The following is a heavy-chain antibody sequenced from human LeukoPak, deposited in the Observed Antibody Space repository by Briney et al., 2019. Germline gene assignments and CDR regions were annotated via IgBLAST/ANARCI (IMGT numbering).Heavy chain of an antibody. V-gene: IGHV1-2*02. J-gene: IGHJ4*02. D-gene: IGHD2-2*01. Sequence: GVSVKVSCKASGYTFTGYYMHWVRQAPGQGLEWMGWINPNSGGTNYAQKFQGRVTMTRDTSISTAYMELSRLRSDDTAVYYCARGIGVVPAARGRIYYWGQGTLVTVSS. CDR1: GYTFTGYY. CDR3: ARGIGVVPAARGRIYY. CDR2: INPNSGGT.